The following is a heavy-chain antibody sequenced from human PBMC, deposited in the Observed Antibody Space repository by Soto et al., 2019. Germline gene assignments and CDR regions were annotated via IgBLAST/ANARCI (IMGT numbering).Heavy chain of an antibody. D-gene: IGHD2-2*01. J-gene: IGHJ3*02. CDR1: GYTFTSYA. Sequence: ASVKVSCKASGYTFTSYAMHWVRQAPGQRLEWMGWINAGNGNTKYSQKFQGRVTITRDTSASTAYMELSSLRSEDTAVYYCARGGMGDIVVVPAAHDDAFDIWGQGTMVTVSS. CDR3: ARGGMGDIVVVPAAHDDAFDI. V-gene: IGHV1-3*01. CDR2: INAGNGNT.